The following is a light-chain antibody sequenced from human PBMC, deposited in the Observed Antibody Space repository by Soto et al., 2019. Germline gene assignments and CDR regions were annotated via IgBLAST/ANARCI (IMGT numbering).Light chain of an antibody. J-gene: IGKJ2*01. CDR3: QQYGSSPGYT. Sequence: EIVLTQSPGTLSLSPGERATLSCRASQSVSSSYLAWYQQKTGQAPRLLIFGASSRATGIPDRCSGSGSVTDVTLTISRLEPEDFAVYYCQQYGSSPGYTFGQGTKLEIK. V-gene: IGKV3-20*01. CDR1: QSVSSSY. CDR2: GAS.